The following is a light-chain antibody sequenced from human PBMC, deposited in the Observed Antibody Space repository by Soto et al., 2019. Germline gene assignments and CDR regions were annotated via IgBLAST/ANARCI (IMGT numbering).Light chain of an antibody. CDR1: SGSIASKD. CDR2: EDD. Sequence: NFMLTQPHSVSASPGKTVTISCTRSSGSIASKDVQWYQQRPGSSPNTVIYEDDQRPSGVPDRFSGSIDSSSNSASLTISGLKTEDEADYYCQSYDGRDVVFGGGTKLPVL. J-gene: IGLJ2*01. CDR3: QSYDGRDVV. V-gene: IGLV6-57*01.